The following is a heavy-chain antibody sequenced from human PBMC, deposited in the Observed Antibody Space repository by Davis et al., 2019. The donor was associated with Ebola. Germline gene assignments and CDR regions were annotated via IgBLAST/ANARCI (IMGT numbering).Heavy chain of an antibody. Sequence: SETLSLTCAVYGGSFSGYYWSWIRQPPGKGLEWIGEINHSGSTNYNPSLKSRVTISVDTSKNHFSLNLSSVTAADTALYYCARKSWNFGLIVHTYFFDYWGQGIPVTVSS. CDR1: GGSFSGYY. J-gene: IGHJ4*02. V-gene: IGHV4-34*01. D-gene: IGHD3-16*02. CDR2: INHSGST. CDR3: ARKSWNFGLIVHTYFFDY.